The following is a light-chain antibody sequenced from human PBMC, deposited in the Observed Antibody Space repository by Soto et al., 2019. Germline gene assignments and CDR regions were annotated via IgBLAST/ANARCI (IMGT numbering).Light chain of an antibody. CDR1: QSISSY. CDR3: QESYNIHT. V-gene: IGKV1-39*01. J-gene: IGKJ5*01. CDR2: AAS. Sequence: ILIPQSHSSLSFSPGERATISCRASQSISSYLNWYQQNPGKAPQLLIYAASTLQSGVPSRFSGSGSGTDFTLTISSLQLEDFATYYCQESYNIHTFGQGTRLEIK.